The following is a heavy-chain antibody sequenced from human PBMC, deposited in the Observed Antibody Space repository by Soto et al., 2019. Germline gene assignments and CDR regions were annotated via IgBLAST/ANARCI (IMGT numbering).Heavy chain of an antibody. CDR2: INAGYGNT. D-gene: IGHD7-27*01. Sequence: ASVKVSCKASGYTFSSYAMHWVRQAPGQRLEWMGWINAGYGNTKSSQKFQDRVTISRDTSASTAYMELTSLRSEDTAVYYCARDTGDGTFDFWGQGTLVTVSA. V-gene: IGHV1-3*01. CDR3: ARDTGDGTFDF. J-gene: IGHJ4*02. CDR1: GYTFSSYA.